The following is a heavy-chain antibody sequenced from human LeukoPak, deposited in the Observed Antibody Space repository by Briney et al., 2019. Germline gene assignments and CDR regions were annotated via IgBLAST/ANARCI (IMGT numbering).Heavy chain of an antibody. D-gene: IGHD2-21*01. Sequence: GGSLRLACGASVFTVCSNYMRWAPRARGKGVEGVSVIYSGGRTYYADSVRGRCTISRDNSKNTLYLQMDSLRAEDTAVYYCANQGCGGDCYYYYYYYMDVWGKGTTVTVSS. J-gene: IGHJ6*03. V-gene: IGHV3-53*01. CDR3: ANQGCGGDCYYYYYYYMDV. CDR2: IYSGGRT. CDR1: VFTVCSNY.